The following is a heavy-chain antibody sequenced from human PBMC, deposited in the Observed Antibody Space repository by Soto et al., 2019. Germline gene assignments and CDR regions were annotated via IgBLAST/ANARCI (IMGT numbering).Heavy chain of an antibody. CDR1: GFSLSTSGVG. Sequence: QITLKESGPTLVKPTQTLTLTCTFSGFSLSTSGVGVDWIRQPPGKALEWLALIYWDDDKRYSPSLKSRLTITKDTSKNQVVLTMTNMDPVDTATYYCAHIPHLTTVTTFAYWGQGTLVTVSS. V-gene: IGHV2-5*02. D-gene: IGHD4-17*01. J-gene: IGHJ4*02. CDR3: AHIPHLTTVTTFAY. CDR2: IYWDDDK.